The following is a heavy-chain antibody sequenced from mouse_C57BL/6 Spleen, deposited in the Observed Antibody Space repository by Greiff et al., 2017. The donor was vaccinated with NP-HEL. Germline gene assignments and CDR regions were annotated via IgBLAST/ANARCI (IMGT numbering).Heavy chain of an antibody. CDR2: FHPYNDDT. J-gene: IGHJ4*01. CDR3: ARGGLRGFYAMDY. CDR1: GYTFTTYP. V-gene: IGHV1-47*01. D-gene: IGHD2-4*01. Sequence: VQLQESGAELVKPGASVKMSCKASGYTFTTYPIEWMKQNHGKSLEWIGNFHPYNDDTKYNEKFKGKATLTVEKSSSTVYLELSRLTSDDSAVYYCARGGLRGFYAMDYWGQGTSVTVSS.